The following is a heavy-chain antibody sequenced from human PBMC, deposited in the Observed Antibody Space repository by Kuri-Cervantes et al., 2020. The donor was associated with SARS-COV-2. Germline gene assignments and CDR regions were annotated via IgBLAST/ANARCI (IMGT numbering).Heavy chain of an antibody. V-gene: IGHV3-33*01. CDR1: GLTFSSYG. D-gene: IGHD2-2*01. Sequence: GESLKISCAASGLTFSSYGMHWVRQAPGKGLEWVAVIWYDGSNKYYADSVKGRFTISRDNSKNTVYLQMNRLRFEDTSVYYCARADYCTTTSCYFAAAPVTGVDHWGQGTLVTVSS. CDR3: ARADYCTTTSCYFAAAPVTGVDH. CDR2: IWYDGSNK. J-gene: IGHJ4*02.